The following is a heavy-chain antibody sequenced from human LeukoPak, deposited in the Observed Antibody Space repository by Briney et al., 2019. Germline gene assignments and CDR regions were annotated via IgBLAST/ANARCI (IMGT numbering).Heavy chain of an antibody. Sequence: SETLSLTCTVSGGSISSYYWSWIRQPPGKGLEWIGEINHSGSTNYNPSLKSRVTISVDTSKNQFSLKLSSVTAADTAVYYCARDVDTAMGDYWGQGTLVTVSS. CDR1: GGSISSYY. J-gene: IGHJ4*02. CDR3: ARDVDTAMGDY. CDR2: INHSGST. V-gene: IGHV4-34*01. D-gene: IGHD5-18*01.